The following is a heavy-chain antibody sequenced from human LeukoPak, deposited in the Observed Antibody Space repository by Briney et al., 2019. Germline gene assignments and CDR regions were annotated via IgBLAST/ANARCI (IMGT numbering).Heavy chain of an antibody. CDR1: GFTFSSYG. CDR2: ISYDGSNK. Sequence: GGSLRLSCAASGFTFSSYGMRWVRQAPGKGLEWVAVISYDGSNKYYADSVKGRFTISRDNSKNTLYLQMNSLRAEDTAVYYCAKGTSVVVTNDAFDIWGQGTMVTVSS. V-gene: IGHV3-30*18. D-gene: IGHD3-22*01. J-gene: IGHJ3*02. CDR3: AKGTSVVVTNDAFDI.